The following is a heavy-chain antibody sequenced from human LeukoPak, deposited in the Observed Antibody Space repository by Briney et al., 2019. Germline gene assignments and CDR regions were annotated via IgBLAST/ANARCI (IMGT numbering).Heavy chain of an antibody. CDR1: GGSFSGYY. Sequence: PSETLSLTCAVYGGSFSGYYWSWIRQPPGKGLEWVSIIYSGGSTYYADSVKGRFTISRDNSKNTLYLQMNSLRAEDTAVYYCARDRTGQQLISRKEYYYMDVWGKGTTVTISS. CDR2: IYSGGST. V-gene: IGHV3-66*01. D-gene: IGHD4-11*01. CDR3: ARDRTGQQLISRKEYYYMDV. J-gene: IGHJ6*03.